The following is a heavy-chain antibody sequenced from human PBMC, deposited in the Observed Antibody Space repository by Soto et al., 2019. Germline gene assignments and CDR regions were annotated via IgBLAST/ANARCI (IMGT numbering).Heavy chain of an antibody. CDR3: ARDVSSGAVAGIIGPLMYKRDHYYGMDV. V-gene: IGHV1-69*13. Sequence: GASVKVSCKASGGTFSSYAISWVRQAPGQGLEWMGGIIPIFGTANYAQKFQGRVTITADESTSTAYMELSSLRSEDTAVYYCARDVSSGAVAGIIGPLMYKRDHYYGMDVWGQGTTVTVSS. CDR1: GGTFSSYA. D-gene: IGHD6-19*01. CDR2: IIPIFGTA. J-gene: IGHJ6*02.